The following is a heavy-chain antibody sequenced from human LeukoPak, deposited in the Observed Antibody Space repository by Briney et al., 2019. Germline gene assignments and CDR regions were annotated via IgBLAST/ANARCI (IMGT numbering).Heavy chain of an antibody. CDR2: IRYDGSNK. CDR3: AKELVVRGSYDYMDV. D-gene: IGHD3-10*01. CDR1: GFTFSSYG. J-gene: IGHJ6*03. Sequence: GGSLRLSRAASGFTFSSYGMHGVRQAPGKGLEWVAFIRYDGSNKYYADSVKGRFTISRDNSKNTLYLQMNSLRAEDTAVYYCAKELVVRGSYDYMDVWGKGTTVTISS. V-gene: IGHV3-30*02.